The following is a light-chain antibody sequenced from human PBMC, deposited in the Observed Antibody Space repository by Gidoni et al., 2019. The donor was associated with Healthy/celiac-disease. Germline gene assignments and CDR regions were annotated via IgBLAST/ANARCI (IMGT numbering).Light chain of an antibody. CDR2: KAS. V-gene: IGKV1-5*03. CDR3: QQYKSYSGT. J-gene: IGKJ1*01. CDR1: QSISSW. Sequence: DIQMTQSPSILSASVGDRVTITCRASQSISSWLAWYQQKPGKAPKLLIYKASSLESGVPSRFSGSGSGTEFTLTIISLQPDDFATYYCQQYKSYSGTFGQGTKVEIK.